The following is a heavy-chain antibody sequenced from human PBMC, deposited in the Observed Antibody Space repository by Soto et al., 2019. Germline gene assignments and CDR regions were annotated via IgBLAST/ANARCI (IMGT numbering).Heavy chain of an antibody. J-gene: IGHJ4*02. CDR3: ARENYYDSSGYYTGYFDY. CDR2: ISYDGSNE. D-gene: IGHD3-22*01. Sequence: GGSLRLSCAASGFTFSSYAMHWVRQAPGKGLEWVAVISYDGSNEYYADSVKGRFTISRDNSKNTLYLQMNSLRAEDTAVYYCARENYYDSSGYYTGYFDYWGQGTLVTVSS. V-gene: IGHV3-30-3*01. CDR1: GFTFSSYA.